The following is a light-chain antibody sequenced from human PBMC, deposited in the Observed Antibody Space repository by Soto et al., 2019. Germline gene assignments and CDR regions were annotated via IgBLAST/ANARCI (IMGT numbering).Light chain of an antibody. J-gene: IGKJ2*01. Sequence: EIVLTQSPATLSLSPGERATLFCRASQSVSSYFAWYQQKPGQAPRLLIYDASNRATGIPARFSGSESGTAFTLTISSLEPEDFAVYYCQQSSNSPPYTFGQGPKLEIK. CDR3: QQSSNSPPYT. V-gene: IGKV3-11*01. CDR2: DAS. CDR1: QSVSSY.